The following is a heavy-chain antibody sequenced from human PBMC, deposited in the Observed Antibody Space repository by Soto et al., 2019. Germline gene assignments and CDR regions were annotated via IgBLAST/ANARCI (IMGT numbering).Heavy chain of an antibody. D-gene: IGHD3-16*01. Sequence: PGESLKISYKGSGYSFTSYWISWVRQMPGKGLEWMGRIDPSDSYTNYSPSFQGHVTISADKSISTAYLQWSSLKASDTAMYYCARQASLLIAGPNYGMDVWGQGTTVTVSS. CDR2: IDPSDSYT. CDR1: GYSFTSYW. V-gene: IGHV5-10-1*01. J-gene: IGHJ6*02. CDR3: ARQASLLIAGPNYGMDV.